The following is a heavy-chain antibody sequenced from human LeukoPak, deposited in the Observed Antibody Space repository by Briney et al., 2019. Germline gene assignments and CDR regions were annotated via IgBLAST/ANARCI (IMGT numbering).Heavy chain of an antibody. Sequence: WETLSLTCTVSGYSISSGYSWGCTRQPPGKGLEWIGSIYHSGSTYYNPSLKSRVTISVDTTKNQFSLKLSSVSAAVTAVYSCSRAITGPITEYDYWGQGTLVTVSS. D-gene: IGHD1-14*01. V-gene: IGHV4-38-2*02. CDR1: GYSISSGYS. J-gene: IGHJ4*02. CDR3: SRAITGPITEYDY. CDR2: IYHSGST.